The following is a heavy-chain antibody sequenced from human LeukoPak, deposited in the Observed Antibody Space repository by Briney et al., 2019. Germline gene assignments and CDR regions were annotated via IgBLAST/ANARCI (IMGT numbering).Heavy chain of an antibody. CDR3: ARTASYYYDSSGIDFDY. Sequence: GGSLRLSCAASGFTFSSYSMNWVRQAPGKGLEWVSSISSSSSYIYYADSVKGRFTISRDNAKNSLYLQMNSLRAEDTAVYYCARTASYYYDSSGIDFDYWGQGTLVTVSS. J-gene: IGHJ4*02. V-gene: IGHV3-21*01. CDR2: ISSSSSYI. CDR1: GFTFSSYS. D-gene: IGHD3-22*01.